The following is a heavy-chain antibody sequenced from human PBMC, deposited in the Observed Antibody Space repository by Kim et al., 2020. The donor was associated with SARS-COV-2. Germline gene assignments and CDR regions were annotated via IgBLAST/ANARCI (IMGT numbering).Heavy chain of an antibody. Sequence: GGSLRLSCVASGFTFSNYWMSWVRQAPGKGLEWVANMKQDGSEKYYVDSVEGRFTISRDNAKNSLYLQMNSLRAEDTAVYYCARDDGARTVDYWGQGTLVTVSS. CDR2: MKQDGSEK. J-gene: IGHJ4*02. CDR1: GFTFSNYW. V-gene: IGHV3-7*03. D-gene: IGHD3-16*01. CDR3: ARDDGARTVDY.